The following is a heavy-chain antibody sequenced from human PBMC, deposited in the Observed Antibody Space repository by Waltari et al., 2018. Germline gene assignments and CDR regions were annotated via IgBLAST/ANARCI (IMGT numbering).Heavy chain of an antibody. CDR2: IYYSGST. CDR1: GGSISSSSYY. D-gene: IGHD3-22*01. V-gene: IGHV4-39*01. CDR3: ARLGDDSSGYYDY. Sequence: QLQLQESGPGLVKPSEALSLTCTVSGGSISSSSYYLGWIRQPPGKGLEWIGSIYYSGSTYYNPSLKSRVTISVDTSKNQFSLKLSSVTAADTAVYYCARLGDDSSGYYDYWGQGTLVTVSS. J-gene: IGHJ4*02.